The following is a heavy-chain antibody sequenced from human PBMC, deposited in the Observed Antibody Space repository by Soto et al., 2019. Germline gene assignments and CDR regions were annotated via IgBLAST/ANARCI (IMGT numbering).Heavy chain of an antibody. Sequence: SETLSLTCAVDGGSFSCYYVTWIRQPPGTGLEWIGEINHSGITNYNPSLKSRVTISVDTSKNQFSLKLSSVTAADTAVYYCASGLYYYDSSGYYTDAFDIWGQGTMVTVSS. J-gene: IGHJ3*02. CDR3: ASGLYYYDSSGYYTDAFDI. CDR2: INHSGIT. D-gene: IGHD3-22*01. V-gene: IGHV4-34*01. CDR1: GGSFSCYY.